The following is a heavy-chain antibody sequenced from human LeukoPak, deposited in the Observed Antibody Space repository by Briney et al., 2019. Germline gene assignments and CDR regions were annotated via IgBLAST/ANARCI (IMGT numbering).Heavy chain of an antibody. Sequence: SETLSLTCAVYGGSFSGHYWSWIRQPPGKGLGWIGEINHSGSTNYNPSLKSRVTISVDTSKNQFSLKLSSVTAADTAVYYCARGRRATAMAAWGQGTLVTVSS. CDR3: ARGRRATAMAA. J-gene: IGHJ5*02. D-gene: IGHD5-18*01. CDR2: INHSGST. V-gene: IGHV4-34*01. CDR1: GGSFSGHY.